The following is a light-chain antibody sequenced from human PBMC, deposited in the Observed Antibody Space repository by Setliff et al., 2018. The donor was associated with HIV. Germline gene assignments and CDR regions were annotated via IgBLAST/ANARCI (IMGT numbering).Light chain of an antibody. J-gene: IGLJ3*02. CDR1: SSNIGNNY. V-gene: IGLV1-51*02. CDR2: ENN. Sequence: QSVLTQPPSVSAAPGQKVTISCSGSSSNIGNNYVSWYQQFPGTAPKLFVYENNKRPSGVPDRVSGSKSGTSATLGITGLQTGDEADYYCGTWDSSLSAPVFGGGTKVIVL. CDR3: GTWDSSLSAPV.